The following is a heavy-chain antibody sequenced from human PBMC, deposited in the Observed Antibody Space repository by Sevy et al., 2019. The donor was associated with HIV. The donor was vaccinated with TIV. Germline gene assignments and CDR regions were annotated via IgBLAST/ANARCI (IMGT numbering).Heavy chain of an antibody. Sequence: GGSRRLSCAASGFTFNNYAMNWVRQAPGKGLEWVTGVTGRRTNTFYADPVKGRFTISRDNSKNTVYLQMNRLRVDDTAVYYCAKEVSGGSRGSFDSWGQGTLVTVSS. CDR1: GFTFNNYA. V-gene: IGHV3-23*01. J-gene: IGHJ4*02. CDR3: AKEVSGGSRGSFDS. CDR2: VTGRRTNT. D-gene: IGHD6-19*01.